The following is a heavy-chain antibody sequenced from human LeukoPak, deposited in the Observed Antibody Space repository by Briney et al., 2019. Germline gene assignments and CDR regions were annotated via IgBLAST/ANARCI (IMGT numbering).Heavy chain of an antibody. J-gene: IGHJ3*02. D-gene: IGHD3-3*01. Sequence: GGSLRLSCAASESIVSGNYMTWVRQAPGKGLEWLSVIHTGGGTYYADSVKGRFTISRDTSKTAVYLQMNSLRGDDTAIYYCAHYDFWSGHALDIWGQGTMVTVSS. V-gene: IGHV3-66*01. CDR3: AHYDFWSGHALDI. CDR1: ESIVSGNY. CDR2: IHTGGGT.